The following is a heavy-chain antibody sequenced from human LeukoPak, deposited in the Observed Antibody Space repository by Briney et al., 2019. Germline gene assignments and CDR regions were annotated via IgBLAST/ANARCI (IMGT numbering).Heavy chain of an antibody. J-gene: IGHJ4*02. D-gene: IGHD6-13*01. Sequence: SETLSLTCTVSGGSISSGSYYWSWIRQPAGKGLECIGRIYTSGSTNYNPSLKSRVTISVDTSKNQFSLKLSSVIAADTAVYYCARGPRTGYSSSWYKGDLYYFDYWGQGTLVTVSS. V-gene: IGHV4-61*02. CDR3: ARGPRTGYSSSWYKGDLYYFDY. CDR1: GGSISSGSYY. CDR2: IYTSGST.